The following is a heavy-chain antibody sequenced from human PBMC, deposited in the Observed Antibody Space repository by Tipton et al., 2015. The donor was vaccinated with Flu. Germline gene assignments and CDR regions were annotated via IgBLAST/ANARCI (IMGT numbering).Heavy chain of an antibody. J-gene: IGHJ6*02. V-gene: IGHV3-7*01. Sequence: SLRLSCAASGFTFSSYWMSWVRQAPGKGLEWVANIKQDGSEKYYVDPVKGRFTISRDNAKNSLYLQMNSLRAEDTAVYYCARDQQWLVDYYGMDVWGQGTTVTVSS. D-gene: IGHD6-19*01. CDR3: ARDQQWLVDYYGMDV. CDR2: IKQDGSEK. CDR1: GFTFSSYW.